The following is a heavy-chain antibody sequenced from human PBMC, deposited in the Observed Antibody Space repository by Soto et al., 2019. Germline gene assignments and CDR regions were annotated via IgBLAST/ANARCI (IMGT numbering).Heavy chain of an antibody. V-gene: IGHV3-48*02. CDR2: ISSGSKTI. Sequence: SCKASGFTFSGYSVNWVRQAPGKGLEWVSYISSGSKTIYYAESVKGRFTVSRDNARNSQYLQMNSLRDEDTAVYYCAREDILGVRSFDYWGQGTLVTVSS. CDR1: GFTFSGYS. CDR3: AREDILGVRSFDY. J-gene: IGHJ4*02. D-gene: IGHD3-9*01.